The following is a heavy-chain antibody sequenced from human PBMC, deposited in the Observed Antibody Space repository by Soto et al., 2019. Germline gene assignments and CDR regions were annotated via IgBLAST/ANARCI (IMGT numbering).Heavy chain of an antibody. CDR1: GYTFTSYG. CDR3: XTRSPAFDY. Sequence: QVQLVQSGPEVKKPGASVKVSCKTSGYTFTSYGISWVRQAPGQGLEWMGWISTDKGKTNYAQKFQGRVTMTTDTSTSTAYMELRSLRSDDTAVYYCXTRSPAFDYWGQGTLVTVSS. J-gene: IGHJ4*02. CDR2: ISTDKGKT. V-gene: IGHV1-18*01.